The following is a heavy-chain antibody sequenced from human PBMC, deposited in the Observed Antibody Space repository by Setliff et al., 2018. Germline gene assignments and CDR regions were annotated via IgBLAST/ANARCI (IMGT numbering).Heavy chain of an antibody. J-gene: IGHJ3*02. V-gene: IGHV3-21*01. D-gene: IGHD6-25*01. CDR1: GFTFNSYS. CDR3: ARSAANGGHDPFDI. CDR2: ISSTGSYK. Sequence: AGGSLRLSCAASGFTFNSYSINWVRQAPGKGLEWVSSISSTGSYKPYADSVRGRFTISRDNAKNSLYLQMDSLRADDTAIYYCARSAANGGHDPFDIWGQGTMVTVSS.